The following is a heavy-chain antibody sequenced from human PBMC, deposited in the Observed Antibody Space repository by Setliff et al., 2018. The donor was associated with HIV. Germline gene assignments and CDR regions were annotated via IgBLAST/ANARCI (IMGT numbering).Heavy chain of an antibody. CDR2: ISSSSSYT. Sequence: PGGSLRLSCAASGFTFSSYSMNWVRQAPGKGLEWVSYISSSSSYTHYADSVKGRFTISRDNSKNTLYLQMNSLKTEDTAVYYCTTDGVAATPDGMDVWGQGTTVTVSS. CDR3: TTDGVAATPDGMDV. V-gene: IGHV3-21*03. J-gene: IGHJ6*02. D-gene: IGHD2-15*01. CDR1: GFTFSSYS.